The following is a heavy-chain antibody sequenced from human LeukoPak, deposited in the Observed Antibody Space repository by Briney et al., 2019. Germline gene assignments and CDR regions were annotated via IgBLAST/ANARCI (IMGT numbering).Heavy chain of an antibody. CDR3: VRDRITIVRGVLNYFDP. Sequence: ASVKVSCKASGSTFINHYIHWVRQAPGQGLEWMGWINPNSGDTNYAQKFQGRVTMTTDTSMSTAYMEVSRLRSDDTAVYYCVRDRITIVRGVLNYFDPWGQGTLVTVSS. CDR2: INPNSGDT. D-gene: IGHD3-10*01. CDR1: GSTFINHY. V-gene: IGHV1-2*02. J-gene: IGHJ5*02.